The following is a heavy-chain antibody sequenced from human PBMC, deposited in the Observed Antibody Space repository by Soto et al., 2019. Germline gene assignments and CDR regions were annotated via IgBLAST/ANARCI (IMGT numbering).Heavy chain of an antibody. J-gene: IGHJ4*02. Sequence: EVQLVESGGALVQPGGSLRLSCAVSGVTLTDVWMNWVRQAPGKGPEWVGRIKSNTAGGTTDFAAPGKGRFTISRDDAQNTQYLQMDSLKPEDTAVDDCSHGYYQYFNSWGPGTLVTVSS. CDR3: SHGYYQYFNS. D-gene: IGHD5-18*01. CDR2: IKSNTAGGTT. V-gene: IGHV3-15*07. CDR1: GVTLTDVW.